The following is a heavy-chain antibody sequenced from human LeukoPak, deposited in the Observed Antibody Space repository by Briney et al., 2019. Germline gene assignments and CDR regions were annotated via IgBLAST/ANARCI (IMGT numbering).Heavy chain of an antibody. V-gene: IGHV1-18*01. CDR2: ISAYNGNT. J-gene: IGHJ3*02. Sequence: GASVKVSCKASGYTFTSYGISWVRQAPGQGLEWMGWISAYNGNTNYAQKLQGRVTMTTDTSTSTAYMELRSLRSDDTAVYYCAGAVVVPAAPGVAFDIWGQGTMVTVSS. D-gene: IGHD2-2*01. CDR1: GYTFTSYG. CDR3: AGAVVVPAAPGVAFDI.